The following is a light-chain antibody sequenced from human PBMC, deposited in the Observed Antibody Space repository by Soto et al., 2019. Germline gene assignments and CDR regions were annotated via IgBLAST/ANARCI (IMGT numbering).Light chain of an antibody. J-gene: IGKJ1*01. CDR1: QTISSW. CDR2: KAS. Sequence: DIQMNQSPSTLSGSVGDRVTITCRASQTISSWLAWYQQKPGKAPKLLIYKASTLKSGVPSRFSGSGSGTEFTLTISSLQPDDFATYYCQQCFWHWTFGQGTKVDIK. CDR3: QQCFWHWT. V-gene: IGKV1-5*03.